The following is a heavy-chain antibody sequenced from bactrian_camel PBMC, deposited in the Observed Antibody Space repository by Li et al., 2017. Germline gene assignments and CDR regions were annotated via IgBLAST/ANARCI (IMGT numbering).Heavy chain of an antibody. J-gene: IGHJ4*01. CDR1: GFTFSNYW. CDR3: VAEKRNYGRACPPLRESNYHF. Sequence: QVQLVESGGGSVQAGGSLRLSCEASGFTFSNYWMYRVRQAPGKGLEWVSSIRSGGDLSYFADSVKARFTISRDNAKNSVYLQMTSLQPEDTAMYYCVAEKRNYGRACPPLRESNYHFWGQGTQVTVS. CDR2: IRSGGDLS. V-gene: IGHV3S25*01. D-gene: IGHD1*01.